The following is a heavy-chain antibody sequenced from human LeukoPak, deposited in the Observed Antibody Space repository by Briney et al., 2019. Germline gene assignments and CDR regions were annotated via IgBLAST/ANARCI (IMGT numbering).Heavy chain of an antibody. CDR3: ARDRGGDSSGYPLH. J-gene: IGHJ4*02. CDR1: GFTVSNNY. CDR2: IYSGGTT. D-gene: IGHD3-22*01. V-gene: IGHV3-66*01. Sequence: GGSLRLSCAASGFTVSNNYMSWVRQAPGKGLEWVSIIYSGGTTYYGDSVKGRFTISRDNSKNTVYLQMNSLRAEDTAVYYCARDRGGDSSGYPLHWGQGILVTVSS.